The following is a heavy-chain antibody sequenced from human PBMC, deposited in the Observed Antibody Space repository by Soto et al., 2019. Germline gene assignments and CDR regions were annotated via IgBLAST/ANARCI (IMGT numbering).Heavy chain of an antibody. CDR1: GGSITSDYSC. Sequence: QVQLQESGPGLVKPSQTLSLTCTVSGGSITSDYSCWSWIRQPPEEGLEWIGHILDSGTTYTNPSPRSQVAISLDTSKNHFSLTLSSVTAADTAVYYCARGPSGDKVHYWGQGALVTVSS. V-gene: IGHV4-30-4*01. CDR2: ILDSGTT. J-gene: IGHJ4*02. CDR3: ARGPSGDKVHY. D-gene: IGHD7-27*01.